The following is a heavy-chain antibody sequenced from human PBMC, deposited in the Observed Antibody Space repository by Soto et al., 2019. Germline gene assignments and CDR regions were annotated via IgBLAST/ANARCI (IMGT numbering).Heavy chain of an antibody. CDR3: ARDTPTTMTTDYYYGMDV. V-gene: IGHV4-31*03. D-gene: IGHD4-17*01. Sequence: QVQLQESGPGLVKPSQTLSLTCTVSGGSISSGGYYWSWIRQHPGKGLEWIGYIYYSGSTYYNPSLKSRGTIPVDTSKNQFSLKLSSVTAADTAVYYCARDTPTTMTTDYYYGMDVWGQGTTVTVSS. CDR1: GGSISSGGYY. CDR2: IYYSGST. J-gene: IGHJ6*02.